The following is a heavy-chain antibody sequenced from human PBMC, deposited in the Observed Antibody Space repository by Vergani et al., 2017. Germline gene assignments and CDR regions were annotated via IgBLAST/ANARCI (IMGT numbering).Heavy chain of an antibody. CDR2: MNPNSGNT. CDR3: ARGPSITIFGVGYNWFDP. CDR1: GYTFTSYD. Sequence: QVQLVQSGAEVKKPGASVKVSCKASGYTFTSYDINWVRQATGQGLEWMGWMNPNSGNTGYAQKFQGRVTMTRKTSISTAYMELSSLRSEDTAVYYCARGPSITIFGVGYNWFDPWGQGTLVTVSS. D-gene: IGHD3-3*01. J-gene: IGHJ5*02. V-gene: IGHV1-8*01.